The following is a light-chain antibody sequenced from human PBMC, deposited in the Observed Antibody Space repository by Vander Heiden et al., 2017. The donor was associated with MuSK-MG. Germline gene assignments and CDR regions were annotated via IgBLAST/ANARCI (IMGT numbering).Light chain of an antibody. Sequence: VMTQSPDTLSVSPGERVTLTCRASQSVSFHVAWYQQKPGQAPRLLIYAASTRATGIPVRFSGSGSGTEFTLTISSRQSEDLAVYYCQQYKNWPPWTFGQGTKVEIK. CDR2: AAS. CDR3: QQYKNWPPWT. J-gene: IGKJ1*01. V-gene: IGKV3-15*01. CDR1: QSVSFH.